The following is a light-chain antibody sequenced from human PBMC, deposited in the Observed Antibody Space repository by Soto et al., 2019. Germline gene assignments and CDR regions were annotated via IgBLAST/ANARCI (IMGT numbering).Light chain of an antibody. J-gene: IGKJ1*01. Sequence: DIQMTHSPSTLSASVGYRVTITCRASQSISSWLAWYQQKPGKAPKLLIYKASTLKSGVPSRFSGSGSGTEFTLTISSLQPDDFATYYCQHYNSYSEAFCQGTKVDIK. CDR1: QSISSW. CDR2: KAS. CDR3: QHYNSYSEA. V-gene: IGKV1-5*03.